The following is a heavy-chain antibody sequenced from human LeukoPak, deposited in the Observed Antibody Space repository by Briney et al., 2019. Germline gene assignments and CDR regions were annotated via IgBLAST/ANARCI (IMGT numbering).Heavy chain of an antibody. CDR1: GGSISSGDYY. V-gene: IGHV4-30-4*01. CDR3: ARDLLNEGNHLDY. Sequence: PSETLSLTCTVSGGSISSGDYYWRWIRQPRGKGVEWIRYIYYSGSTYYNPSLKSPVTISVDTSKNQFSLKLSSVTAADTAVYYCARDLLNEGNHLDYWGQGTLVTVSS. D-gene: IGHD4-23*01. CDR2: IYYSGST. J-gene: IGHJ4*02.